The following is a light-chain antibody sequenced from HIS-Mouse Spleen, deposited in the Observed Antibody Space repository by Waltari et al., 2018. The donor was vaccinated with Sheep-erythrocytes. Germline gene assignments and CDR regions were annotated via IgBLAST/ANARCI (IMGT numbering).Light chain of an antibody. V-gene: IGLV6-57*04. CDR1: SGSIASNY. J-gene: IGLJ1*01. Sequence: NFMLTQPHSVSESPGKTVTISCTRSSGSIASNYVQWYQQRPGSAPTTVIYEDNQRPSAVPDRFSCSLDSSSNSASLTISGLKTEDEADYYCQSYDSSNYVFGTGTKVTVL. CDR2: EDN. CDR3: QSYDSSNYV.